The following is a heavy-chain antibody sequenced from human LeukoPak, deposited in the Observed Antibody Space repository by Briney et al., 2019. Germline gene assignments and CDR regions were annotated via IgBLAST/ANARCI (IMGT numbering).Heavy chain of an antibody. V-gene: IGHV3-23*01. J-gene: IGHJ4*02. CDR3: AKDKRNTMVRGVTGFFYY. CDR1: GFTFSSYA. Sequence: GGSLRLSCAASGFTFSSYAMSWVRQAPGKGLEWVSAISGSGGSTYYADSVKGRFTISRDNSKNTLYLQMNSLRAVDTSVYYCAKDKRNTMVRGVTGFFYYWGQGTLVTVSS. D-gene: IGHD3-10*01. CDR2: ISGSGGST.